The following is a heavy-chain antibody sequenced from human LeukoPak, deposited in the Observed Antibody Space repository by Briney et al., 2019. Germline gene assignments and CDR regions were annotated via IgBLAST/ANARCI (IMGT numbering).Heavy chain of an antibody. CDR2: ISSSGSTI. CDR3: ARALGYCSSTSCSDAFDI. V-gene: IGHV3-11*04. CDR1: GFTFSDYY. J-gene: IGHJ3*02. D-gene: IGHD2-2*01. Sequence: GGSLRLSCAASGFTFSDYYMSWIRQAPGKGLEWVSYISSSGSTIYYADSVKGRFTISRDNAKNSLYLQMNSLRAEDTAVYYCARALGYCSSTSCSDAFDIWGQGTMVTVSS.